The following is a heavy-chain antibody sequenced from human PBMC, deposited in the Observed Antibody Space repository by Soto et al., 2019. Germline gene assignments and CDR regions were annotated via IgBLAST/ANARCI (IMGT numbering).Heavy chain of an antibody. Sequence: ASVKVSCKTSGYTFNDYGINWVRQAPGQRLEWMGWINAGNGNTKYSQKFKGRVTITRDTSASTAYMELSSLRSEDTAVYYCARGRQYGEYEGENWFDPWGQGTLVTVSS. J-gene: IGHJ5*02. CDR3: ARGRQYGEYEGENWFDP. V-gene: IGHV1-3*01. D-gene: IGHD4-17*01. CDR2: INAGNGNT. CDR1: GYTFNDYG.